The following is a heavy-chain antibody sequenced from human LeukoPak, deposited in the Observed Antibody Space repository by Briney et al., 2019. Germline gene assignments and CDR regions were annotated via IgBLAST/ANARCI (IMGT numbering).Heavy chain of an antibody. D-gene: IGHD3-10*01. CDR2: IYYSGST. J-gene: IGHJ4*02. CDR3: ARDRYYDSGSYYN. Sequence: SETLSLTCTVSGGSISSYYWSWIRQPPGKGLEWIGYIYYSGSTNYNPSLKSRVTISVDTSKNQFSLKLSSVTAADTAVYYCARDRYYDSGSYYNWGQGTLVTVSS. V-gene: IGHV4-59*01. CDR1: GGSISSYY.